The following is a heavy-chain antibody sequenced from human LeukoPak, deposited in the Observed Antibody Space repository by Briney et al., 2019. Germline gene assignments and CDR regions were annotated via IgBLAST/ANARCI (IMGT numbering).Heavy chain of an antibody. V-gene: IGHV3-49*04. Sequence: GGSLRLSCTASGFTFGDYAMSWVRQAPGKGLEWVGFIRSKAYGGTTEYAASVKGRFTISRDDSKSIAYLQMNSLKTEDTAVYYCTRDQGMVPSPGYYWGQGTLVTVSS. CDR1: GFTFGDYA. CDR3: TRDQGMVPSPGYY. J-gene: IGHJ4*02. CDR2: IRSKAYGGTT. D-gene: IGHD3-9*01.